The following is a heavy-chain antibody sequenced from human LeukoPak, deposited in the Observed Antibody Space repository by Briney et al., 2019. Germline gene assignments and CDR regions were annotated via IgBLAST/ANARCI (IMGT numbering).Heavy chain of an antibody. J-gene: IGHJ4*02. V-gene: IGHV3-21*01. Sequence: GGSVRLSCAASGFTFSDYTMNWVRQAPGKGLEWVSSIGSVTTYIYYADSLKGRFTISRDNAKNSLYLQMDSLRAEDTAIYFCARAIAVAGPYYFDYWGQGTLVTVS. CDR2: IGSVTTYI. D-gene: IGHD6-19*01. CDR3: ARAIAVAGPYYFDY. CDR1: GFTFSDYT.